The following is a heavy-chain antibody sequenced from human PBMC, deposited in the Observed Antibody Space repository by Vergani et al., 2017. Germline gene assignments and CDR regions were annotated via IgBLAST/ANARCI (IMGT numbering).Heavy chain of an antibody. D-gene: IGHD3-10*01. CDR1: GFFFSDYY. CDR3: ARDYLDFSGSGSPYYFDH. CDR2: IASSDTTV. Sequence: GQLVESGGGLVKPGGSLRLSCAASGFFFSDYYMSWLRQAPGKGLEWISYIASSDTTVYYADSVKGRFTISRDNAKNSLYLEMNSLRAEDTAVYYCARDYLDFSGSGSPYYFDHWGQGTQVTVSS. J-gene: IGHJ4*02. V-gene: IGHV3-11*04.